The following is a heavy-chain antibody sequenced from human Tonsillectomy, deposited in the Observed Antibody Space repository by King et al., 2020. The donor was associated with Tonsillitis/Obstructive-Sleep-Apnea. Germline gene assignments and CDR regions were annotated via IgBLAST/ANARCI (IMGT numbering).Heavy chain of an antibody. D-gene: IGHD6-19*01. CDR2: ISYDGSNK. Sequence: QLVESGGGVVQPGRSLRLSCAASGFKFSSYAMHWVRQAPGKGLEWVAFISYDGSNKYYADSVKGRFTISRDNSKNTLFLQMNSLRVEDTAVYYCARSIQGWNYFSYWGQGTLVTVSS. CDR1: GFKFSSYA. V-gene: IGHV3-30*04. J-gene: IGHJ4*02. CDR3: ARSIQGWNYFSY.